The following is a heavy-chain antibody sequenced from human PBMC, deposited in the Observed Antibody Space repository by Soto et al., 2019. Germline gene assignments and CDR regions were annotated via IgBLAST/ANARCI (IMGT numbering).Heavy chain of an antibody. CDR1: GYTFTSYA. D-gene: IGHD2-2*01. Sequence: ASVKVSCKASGYTFTSYAMHWVRQAPGQRLEWMGWINAGNGNTKYSQKFQGRVTMTRDTSTSTVYMELSSLRSEDTAVYYCARDPSIVLVPAARVGCWFDPWGQGTLVTVSS. J-gene: IGHJ5*02. V-gene: IGHV1-3*01. CDR2: INAGNGNT. CDR3: ARDPSIVLVPAARVGCWFDP.